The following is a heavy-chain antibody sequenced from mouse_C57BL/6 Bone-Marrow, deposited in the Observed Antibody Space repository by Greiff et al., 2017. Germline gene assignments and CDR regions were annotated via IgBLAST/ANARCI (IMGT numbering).Heavy chain of an antibody. D-gene: IGHD3-2*02. CDR1: GFTFSNYW. CDR3: TDSSGYIPYAMDY. V-gene: IGHV6-3*01. CDR2: IRLKSDNYAT. Sequence: EVKLEESGGGLVQPGGSMKLSCVASGFTFSNYWMNWVRQSPEKGLEWVAQIRLKSDNYATHYAESVKGRFTISRDDSKSSVYLQMNNLRAEDTGIYYCTDSSGYIPYAMDYWGQGTSVTVSS. J-gene: IGHJ4*01.